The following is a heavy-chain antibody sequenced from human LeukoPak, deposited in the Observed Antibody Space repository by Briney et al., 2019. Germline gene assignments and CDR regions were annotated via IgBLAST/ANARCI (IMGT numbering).Heavy chain of an antibody. CDR1: GYTFTSYG. V-gene: IGHV1-18*04. Sequence: ASVKVFCKASGYTFTSYGISWVRQAPGQGLEWMGWISAYNGNTNYAQKLQGRVTMTTDTSTSTAYMELRSLRSDDTAVYYCAREVATLNWFDPWGQGTLVTVSS. D-gene: IGHD5-12*01. J-gene: IGHJ5*02. CDR3: AREVATLNWFDP. CDR2: ISAYNGNT.